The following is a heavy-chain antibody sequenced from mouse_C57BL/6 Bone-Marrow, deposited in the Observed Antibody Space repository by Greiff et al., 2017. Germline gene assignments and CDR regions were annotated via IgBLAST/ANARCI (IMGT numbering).Heavy chain of an antibody. CDR1: GYTFTSYW. CDR2: IYPGDGDT. D-gene: IGHD2-13*01. J-gene: IGHJ2*01. CDR3: ARDGDYDD. Sequence: QVQLQQPGAELVKPGASVKMSCKASGYTFTSYWITWVKQRPGKGLAWIGRIYPGDGDTNYNGKFKGKATLTADKSSSTAYMQHSSLSSEDSAVYYCARDGDYDDWGQGTTLTVAS. V-gene: IGHV1-82*01.